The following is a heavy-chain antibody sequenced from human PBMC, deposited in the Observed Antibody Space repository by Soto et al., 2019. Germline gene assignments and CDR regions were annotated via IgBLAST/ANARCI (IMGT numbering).Heavy chain of an antibody. CDR3: ARIRITMVRGVIPNYYYGMDV. D-gene: IGHD3-10*01. CDR2: IYHSGST. V-gene: IGHV4-38-2*01. Sequence: SETLSLTCAVSGYSIISDYYWGCIRQPPGKGLEWIGSIYHSGSTYYNPSLKSRVTISVDTSKNQFSLKLSSVTAADTAVYYCARIRITMVRGVIPNYYYGMDVWGQGTTVTVSS. CDR1: GYSIISDYY. J-gene: IGHJ6*02.